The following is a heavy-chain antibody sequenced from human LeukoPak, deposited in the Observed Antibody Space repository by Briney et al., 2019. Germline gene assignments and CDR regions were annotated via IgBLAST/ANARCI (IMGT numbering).Heavy chain of an antibody. CDR3: AKGVIAAAGIGDNDWFDP. V-gene: IGHV3-23*01. Sequence: GGSLRLPCAASGFTFSSYAMSWVRQAPGKGLEWVSAISGSGGSTYYADSVKGRFTISRDNAKNSLYLQMNSLRAEDTALYYCAKGVIAAAGIGDNDWFDPWGQGTLVTVSS. CDR2: ISGSGGST. CDR1: GFTFSSYA. J-gene: IGHJ5*02. D-gene: IGHD6-13*01.